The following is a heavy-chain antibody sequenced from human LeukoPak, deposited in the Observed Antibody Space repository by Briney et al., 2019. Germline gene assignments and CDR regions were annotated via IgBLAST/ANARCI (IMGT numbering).Heavy chain of an antibody. V-gene: IGHV3-48*01. CDR3: ARDPHSLDY. Sequence: GGSLRLSCATSGFTFSSYSMNWVRQAPGKGLEWVSYISYSGTKYYADSVRGRFTISRDNAENSLYLQMSSLRAEDTAVYYCARDPHSLDYWGQGTLVTVSS. CDR2: ISYSGTK. J-gene: IGHJ4*02. D-gene: IGHD2-21*01. CDR1: GFTFSSYS.